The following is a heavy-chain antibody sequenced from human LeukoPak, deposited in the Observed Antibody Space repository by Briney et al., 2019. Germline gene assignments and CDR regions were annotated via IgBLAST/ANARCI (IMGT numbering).Heavy chain of an antibody. V-gene: IGHV1-69*04. J-gene: IGHJ3*02. CDR3: ATAPEYYYDSSAPSDAFDI. Sequence: SVKVSCKASGGTFSSYAISWVRQAPGQGLEWMGRIIPILGIANYAQKFQGRVTITADKSTSTAYMELSSLRSEDTAVYYCATAPEYYYDSSAPSDAFDIWGQGTMVTVSS. CDR1: GGTFSSYA. D-gene: IGHD3-22*01. CDR2: IIPILGIA.